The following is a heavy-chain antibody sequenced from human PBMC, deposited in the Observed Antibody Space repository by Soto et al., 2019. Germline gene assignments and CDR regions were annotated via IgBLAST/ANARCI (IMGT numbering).Heavy chain of an antibody. D-gene: IGHD5-12*01. V-gene: IGHV1-69*13. CDR3: AREDMATIKDYYYYGMDV. Sequence: AVKVSCKASGGTFSSYAISGVRQAPGQGLEWMGGIIPIFGTANYAQKFQGRVTITADESTSTAYMELSSLRSEDTAVYYCAREDMATIKDYYYYGMDVWGQGTTVTVSS. J-gene: IGHJ6*02. CDR2: IIPIFGTA. CDR1: GGTFSSYA.